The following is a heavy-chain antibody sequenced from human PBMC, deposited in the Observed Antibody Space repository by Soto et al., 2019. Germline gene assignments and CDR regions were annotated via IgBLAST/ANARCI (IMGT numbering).Heavy chain of an antibody. Sequence: ASVKVSCKASGGTFSSYAISWVRQAPGQGLEWMGGIIPIFGTANYAQKFQGRVTITADKSTSTAYMELSSLRSEDTAVYYCARGGCTNGVRYIPREYGMDVRGQGTTVTVSS. CDR2: IIPIFGTA. D-gene: IGHD2-8*01. V-gene: IGHV1-69*06. CDR1: GGTFSSYA. J-gene: IGHJ6*02. CDR3: ARGGCTNGVRYIPREYGMDV.